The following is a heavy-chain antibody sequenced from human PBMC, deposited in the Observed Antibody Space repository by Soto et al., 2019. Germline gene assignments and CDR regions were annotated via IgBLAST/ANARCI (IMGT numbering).Heavy chain of an antibody. V-gene: IGHV3-23*01. CDR2: ISGSGHST. Sequence: EVQLLESGGGLVQPGGSLRLSCAASGFTFSNYAMSWVRQAPGKGLEWVSAISGSGHSTYYADSVRGRFTISRDNSKNTLYQQMNSLRAEDTAVFYCAKDVRDDSSGYSTYYFDYWGQGTLVTVSS. CDR3: AKDVRDDSSGYSTYYFDY. D-gene: IGHD3-22*01. CDR1: GFTFSNYA. J-gene: IGHJ4*02.